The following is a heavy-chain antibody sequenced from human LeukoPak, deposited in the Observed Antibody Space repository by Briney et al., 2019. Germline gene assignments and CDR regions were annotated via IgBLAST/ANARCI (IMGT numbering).Heavy chain of an antibody. CDR2: IYSGGST. CDR3: ARDPPLDYGDYYYYYGMDV. V-gene: IGHV3-66*02. Sequence: GGSLRLSCAASGFTVSSNYMSWVRQAPGKGLEWVSVIYSGGSTYYADSVKGRFTISRDSSKNTLYLQMNSLRAEDTAVYYCARDPPLDYGDYYYYYGMDVWGQGTTVTVSS. CDR1: GFTVSSNY. D-gene: IGHD4-17*01. J-gene: IGHJ6*02.